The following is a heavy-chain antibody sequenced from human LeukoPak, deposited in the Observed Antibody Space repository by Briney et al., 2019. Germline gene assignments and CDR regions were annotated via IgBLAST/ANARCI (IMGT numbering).Heavy chain of an antibody. J-gene: IGHJ4*02. V-gene: IGHV4-39*01. CDR1: GGSISSSSYY. Sequence: SETLSLTCTVSGGSISSSSYYWGWIRQPPGKGLEWIGSFYYSGSTYYNPSLKSRVTISVDTSKNQFSLKLSSVTAADTAVYYCARQPLRRPVSGEDYWGQGTLVTVSS. CDR3: ARQPLRRPVSGEDY. D-gene: IGHD1-14*01. CDR2: FYYSGST.